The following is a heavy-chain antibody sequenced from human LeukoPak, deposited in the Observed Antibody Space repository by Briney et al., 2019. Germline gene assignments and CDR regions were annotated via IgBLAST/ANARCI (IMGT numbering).Heavy chain of an antibody. CDR3: ARDVWGIAVAGLDY. J-gene: IGHJ4*02. Sequence: PGGSLRLSCAASGFTFSSYWMSWVRQAPGKGLEWVANIKQDGSEKYYVDSVKGRFTISRDNAKNSLYLQMNSLRAEDTAVYYCARDVWGIAVAGLDYWGQGTLVTVSS. CDR1: GFTFSSYW. CDR2: IKQDGSEK. D-gene: IGHD6-19*01. V-gene: IGHV3-7*01.